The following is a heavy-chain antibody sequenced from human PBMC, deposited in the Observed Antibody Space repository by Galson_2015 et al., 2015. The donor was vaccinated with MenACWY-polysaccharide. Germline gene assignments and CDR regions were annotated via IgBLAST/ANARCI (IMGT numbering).Heavy chain of an antibody. Sequence: SLRLSCAASGFTFSSFWMSWVRQAPGKGLEWVANIKQDGSEKYYVDSVKGRFTISRDNAKNSLYLQMNSLRAEDTAVYYCARGEAAAGNVFDIWGQGTMVTVSS. J-gene: IGHJ3*02. V-gene: IGHV3-7*05. D-gene: IGHD6-13*01. CDR1: GFTFSSFW. CDR3: ARGEAAAGNVFDI. CDR2: IKQDGSEK.